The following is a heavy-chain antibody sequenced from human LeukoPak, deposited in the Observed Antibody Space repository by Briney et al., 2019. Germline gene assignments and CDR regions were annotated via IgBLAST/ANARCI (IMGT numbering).Heavy chain of an antibody. V-gene: IGHV3-48*03. CDR3: ARGNDLLTGYSDY. D-gene: IGHD3-9*01. J-gene: IGHJ4*02. Sequence: GGSLRLSCAASGFTFSSSELNWVRQAPGKGLEWVSYISSSGTIIYYADSVKGRFTISRDSAKNSLYLQMNSLRVEDSAVYYCARGNDLLTGYSDYWGQGTLVTVSS. CDR2: ISSSGTII. CDR1: GFTFSSSE.